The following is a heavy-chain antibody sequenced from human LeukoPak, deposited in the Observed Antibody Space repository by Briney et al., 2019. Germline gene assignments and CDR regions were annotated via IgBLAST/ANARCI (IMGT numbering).Heavy chain of an antibody. CDR2: IIPIFGTA. J-gene: IGHJ4*02. Sequence: SVKVSCKASGGTFSSYAISWVRQAPGQGLEWMGGIIPIFGTANYTQKFQGRVTITADKSTSTAYMELSSLRSEDTAVYYCARDRGEDILTGYYDYWGQGTLVTVSS. D-gene: IGHD3-9*01. V-gene: IGHV1-69*06. CDR3: ARDRGEDILTGYYDY. CDR1: GGTFSSYA.